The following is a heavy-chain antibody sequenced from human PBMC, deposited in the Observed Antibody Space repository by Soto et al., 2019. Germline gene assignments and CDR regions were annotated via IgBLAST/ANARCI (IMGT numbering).Heavy chain of an antibody. CDR1: GYSISSGYY. Sequence: SETLSLTCAVSGYSISSGYYWGWIRQPPGKGLEWIGSIYHSGSTYYNPSLKSRVTISVDTSKNQFSLKLSSVTAADTAVYYCARDRGYCTNGVCYFDYWGQGTLVTVSS. V-gene: IGHV4-38-2*02. J-gene: IGHJ4*02. D-gene: IGHD2-8*01. CDR2: IYHSGST. CDR3: ARDRGYCTNGVCYFDY.